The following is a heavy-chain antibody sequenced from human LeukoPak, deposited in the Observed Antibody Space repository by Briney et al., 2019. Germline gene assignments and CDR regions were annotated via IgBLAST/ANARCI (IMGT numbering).Heavy chain of an antibody. D-gene: IGHD5-24*01. CDR1: GGSISSDY. V-gene: IGHV4-59*01. J-gene: IGHJ5*02. CDR2: IYYSGST. Sequence: SETLSLSCTVSGGSISSDYWSWIRQPPGKGLEWIGYIYYSGSTNYNPSLKSRVTISVDTTKNQFSLKVNSVTAADTAVYYCARRRREISTITEDNWLDPWGHGTLVTVSS. CDR3: ARRRREISTITEDNWLDP.